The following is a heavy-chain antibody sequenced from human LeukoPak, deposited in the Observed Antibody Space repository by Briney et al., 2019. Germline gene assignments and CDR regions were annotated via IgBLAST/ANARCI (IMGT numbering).Heavy chain of an antibody. CDR2: ISGSGGST. CDR1: GFTFSSYA. CDR3: AKEVSGRRSQGIDY. Sequence: GGSLRLSYAASGFTFSSYAMSWVRQAPGKGLEWVSAISGSGGSTYYADSVKGRFTISRDNSKNTLYLQMNSLRAEDTAVYYCAKEVSGRRSQGIDYWGQGTLVTVSS. J-gene: IGHJ4*02. V-gene: IGHV3-23*01.